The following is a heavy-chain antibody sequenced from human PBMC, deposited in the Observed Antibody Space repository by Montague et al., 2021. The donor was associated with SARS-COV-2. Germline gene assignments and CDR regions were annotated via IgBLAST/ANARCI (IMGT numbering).Heavy chain of an antibody. CDR1: GGSITSSTYY. D-gene: IGHD3-22*01. V-gene: IGHV4-39*07. J-gene: IGHJ4*02. CDR2: IYYSGST. Sequence: SETLSLTCTVSGGSITSSTYYWGWIRQPQGKGLERIGSIYYSGSTXYNPSLKTRVTIPVDTSKTQLSLKLSSLTAADTAVYYCSRTVDYYPHFDSWAQGTRVSASS. CDR3: SRTVDYYPHFDS.